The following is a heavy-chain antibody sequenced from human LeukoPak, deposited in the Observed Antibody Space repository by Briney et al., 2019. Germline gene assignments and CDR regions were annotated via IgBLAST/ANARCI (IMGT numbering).Heavy chain of an antibody. J-gene: IGHJ4*02. CDR3: ARAGGLWYAEAYFDY. CDR1: GFSFEDYG. V-gene: IGHV3-20*04. D-gene: IGHD6-13*01. Sequence: GGSLRVSCAASGFSFEDYGMSWVRQAPGKGLEWVSGINWSGGSTFYADSMKGRFTISRDNAKKYLYLQVNSLRAEDTALYYCARAGGLWYAEAYFDYWGQGTLVTVSS. CDR2: INWSGGST.